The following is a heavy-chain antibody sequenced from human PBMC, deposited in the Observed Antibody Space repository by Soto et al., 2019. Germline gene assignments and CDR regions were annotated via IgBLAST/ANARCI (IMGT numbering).Heavy chain of an antibody. D-gene: IGHD5-12*01. Sequence: PGGSLRLSCAASGFTFSSYSMNWVRQAPGKGLECVSSISSSSSYIYYADSVKGRFTISRDNAKNSLYLQMNSLRAEDTAVYYCAREKVEMATTPAFDIWGQGTMVTVSS. CDR3: AREKVEMATTPAFDI. J-gene: IGHJ3*02. CDR1: GFTFSSYS. CDR2: ISSSSSYI. V-gene: IGHV3-21*01.